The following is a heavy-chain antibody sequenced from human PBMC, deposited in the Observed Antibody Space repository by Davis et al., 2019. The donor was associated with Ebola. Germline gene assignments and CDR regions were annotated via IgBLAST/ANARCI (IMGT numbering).Heavy chain of an antibody. D-gene: IGHD3-16*01. Sequence: SLKISCAASGFTFDDYAMHWVRQAPGKGLEWVSGITWNSGIIGYADAVEGRFTISRDNSKNSLYLQMNSLRAEDTAVYYCARAVSGLWKCEGDCYYGLDVWGQGTTVTVSS. V-gene: IGHV3-9*01. CDR3: ARAVSGLWKCEGDCYYGLDV. J-gene: IGHJ6*02. CDR1: GFTFDDYA. CDR2: ITWNSGII.